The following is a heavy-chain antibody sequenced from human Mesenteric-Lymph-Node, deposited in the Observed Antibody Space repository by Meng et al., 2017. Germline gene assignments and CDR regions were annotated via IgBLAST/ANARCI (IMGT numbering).Heavy chain of an antibody. CDR1: GGSIRSSSYY. D-gene: IGHD6-19*01. J-gene: IGHJ4*02. V-gene: IGHV4-39*07. Sequence: SETLSLTCTVSGGSIRSSSYYWGWIRQPPGKGLEWIGSIYYSGSTYYNPSLESRVTISVDTSKNQFSLKLSSVTAADTAVYYCARQWRNYYFDYWGQGTLVTVSS. CDR3: ARQWRNYYFDY. CDR2: IYYSGST.